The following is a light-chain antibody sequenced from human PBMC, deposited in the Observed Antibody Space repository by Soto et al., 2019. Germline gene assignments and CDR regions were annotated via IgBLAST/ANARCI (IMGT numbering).Light chain of an antibody. CDR2: DAS. J-gene: IGKJ4*01. Sequence: ATQLTQSPSSLSASVGDRVTITCRASQGISSALAWYQQQPGKAPSLLIYDASTLESGVPSRFSGSGSGTDFNLTISSLQPEDFTSYYCQQFNSYLLTFGGGTKVEIK. CDR3: QQFNSYLLT. CDR1: QGISSA. V-gene: IGKV1-13*02.